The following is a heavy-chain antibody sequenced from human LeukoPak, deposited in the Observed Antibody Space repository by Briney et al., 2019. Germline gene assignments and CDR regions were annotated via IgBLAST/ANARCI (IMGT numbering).Heavy chain of an antibody. CDR2: INPNSGGT. D-gene: IGHD2-2*01. CDR1: GYTFTGYY. CDR3: AREYIVVVPAATYYYYGTDV. Sequence: ASVKVSCKASGYTFTGYYMHWVRQAPGQGLEWMGWINPNSGGTNYAQKFQGRVTMTRDTSISTAYMELSRLRSDDTAVYYCAREYIVVVPAATYYYYGTDVWGQGTTVTVSS. V-gene: IGHV1-2*02. J-gene: IGHJ6*02.